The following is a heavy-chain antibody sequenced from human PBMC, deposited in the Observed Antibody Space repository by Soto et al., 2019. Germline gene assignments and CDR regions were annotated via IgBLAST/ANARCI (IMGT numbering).Heavy chain of an antibody. CDR1: GGTFSSYT. V-gene: IGHV1-69*04. J-gene: IGHJ4*02. CDR2: IIPILGIA. CDR3: AREGLRYFDWTPGYFDY. D-gene: IGHD3-9*01. Sequence: SVKVSCKASGGTFSSYTISWVRQAPGQGLEWMGRIIPILGIANYAQKFQGRVTITADKSTSTAYMELSSLRSEDTAVYYCAREGLRYFDWTPGYFDYWGQGTLVTVSS.